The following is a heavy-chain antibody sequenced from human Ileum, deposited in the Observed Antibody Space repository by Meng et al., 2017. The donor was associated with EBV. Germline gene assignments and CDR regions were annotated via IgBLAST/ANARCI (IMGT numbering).Heavy chain of an antibody. CDR1: GGPNNGSPDC. CDR2: VHYSVST. D-gene: IGHD2-15*01. Sequence: RAFVTPLEPVPITSIGSGGPNNGSPDCRGEIRQPRGGGRECIGSVHYSVSTYYNPSIKRRQTMAADPSKNQFSMRLSSVTAAVPTVSYCARQGLLSTSGWIDSWGQGALVTVSS. CDR3: ARQGLLSTSGWIDS. V-gene: IGHV4-39*01. J-gene: IGHJ5*01.